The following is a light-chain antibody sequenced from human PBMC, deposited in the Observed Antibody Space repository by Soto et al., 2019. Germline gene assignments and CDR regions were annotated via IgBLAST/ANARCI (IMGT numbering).Light chain of an antibody. CDR1: QSVSSY. J-gene: IGKJ5*01. CDR2: GAS. CDR3: QQCSDWPLIT. Sequence: EIVMTQSPATLSVSPGEGATLSCRASQSVSSYLAWYQQKPGQAPRLLIYGASTRATGVPARFSGSGSGTEFTLTISSLQSEDFAVYYCQQCSDWPLITFGQGTRLEAK. V-gene: IGKV3-15*01.